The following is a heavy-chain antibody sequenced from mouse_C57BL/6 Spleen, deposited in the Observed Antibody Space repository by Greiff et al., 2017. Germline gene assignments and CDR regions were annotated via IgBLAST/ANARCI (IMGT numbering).Heavy chain of an antibody. Sequence: QVQLQQSGAELARPGASVKLSCKASGYTFTSYGISWVKQRTGQGLEWIGEIYPRSGNTYYNEKFKGKATLTADKSSSTAYMELRSLTSEDSAVYFCAREDDYDGGGYYFDYWGQGTTLTVSS. D-gene: IGHD2-4*01. CDR1: GYTFTSYG. CDR3: AREDDYDGGGYYFDY. V-gene: IGHV1-81*01. CDR2: IYPRSGNT. J-gene: IGHJ2*01.